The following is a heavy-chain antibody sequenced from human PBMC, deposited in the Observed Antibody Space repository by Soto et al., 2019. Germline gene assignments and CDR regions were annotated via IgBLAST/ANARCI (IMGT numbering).Heavy chain of an antibody. CDR2: IYYSGST. V-gene: IGHV4-31*03. J-gene: IGHJ5*02. CDR3: ARVGGINWFDP. D-gene: IGHD1-20*01. Sequence: QVQLQESGPGLVKPSQTLSLTCTVSGGSISRGGYYWSWIRQHPGKGLEWIGYIYYSGSTYYNPSLKSRVTLSVDTSKNQFALKLSSVTAADTAVYYCARVGGINWFDPWGQGTLVTVSS. CDR1: GGSISRGGYY.